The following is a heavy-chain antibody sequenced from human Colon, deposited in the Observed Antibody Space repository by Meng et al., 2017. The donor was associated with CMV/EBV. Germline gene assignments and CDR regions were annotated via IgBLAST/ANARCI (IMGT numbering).Heavy chain of an antibody. J-gene: IGHJ6*02. CDR3: ARFVVVPAAIPNYGMDV. CDR1: GYTLTSYG. V-gene: IGHV1-18*01. Sequence: ASVKVSCKASGYTLTSYGISWVRQAPGQGLEWMGWISAYNGNTNYAQKLQGRVTMTTDTSTSTAYMELRSLRSDDTAVYYCARFVVVPAAIPNYGMDVWGQGTTVTVSS. D-gene: IGHD2-2*02. CDR2: ISAYNGNT.